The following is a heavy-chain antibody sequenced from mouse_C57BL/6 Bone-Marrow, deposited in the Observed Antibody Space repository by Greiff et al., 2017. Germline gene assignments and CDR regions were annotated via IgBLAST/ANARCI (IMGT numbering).Heavy chain of an antibody. J-gene: IGHJ2*01. Sequence: QVQLKQSGPGLVQPSQSLSITCTVSGFSLTSYGVHWVRQSPGKGLEWLGVIWRGGSTDYNAAFMSRLGITKDNSKSQVFFKMNSLQADDTAIYYCAKDYYGSGFDYWGQGTTLAVSS. CDR3: AKDYYGSGFDY. CDR1: GFSLTSYG. V-gene: IGHV2-5*01. CDR2: IWRGGST. D-gene: IGHD1-1*01.